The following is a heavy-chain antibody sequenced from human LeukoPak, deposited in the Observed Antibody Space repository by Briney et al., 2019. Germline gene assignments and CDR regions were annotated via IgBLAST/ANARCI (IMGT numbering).Heavy chain of an antibody. D-gene: IGHD1-26*01. CDR3: ARLSRSGGDFDY. Sequence: SETLSLTCTVSGGSISSGSYYWNWIRQPAGEGLEWIGRIYTSGSTNYNPSLKSRVTISVDTSKNQFSLKLSSVTAADTAVYYCARLSRSGGDFDYWGQGTLVTVSS. CDR2: IYTSGST. CDR1: GGSISSGSYY. J-gene: IGHJ4*02. V-gene: IGHV4-61*02.